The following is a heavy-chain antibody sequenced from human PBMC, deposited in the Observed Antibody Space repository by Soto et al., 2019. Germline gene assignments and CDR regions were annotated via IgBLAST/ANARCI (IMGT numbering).Heavy chain of an antibody. D-gene: IGHD3-22*01. Sequence: LRLSCAASGFTFSSYAMSWVRQAPGKGLEWVSAVSGGGVSTYYADSVKGRFTISRDNSKNTLYLQVNSLRAEDTAVYYCAKDGYDSSGPIDNWGQGTLVTVSS. CDR2: VSGGGVST. J-gene: IGHJ4*02. V-gene: IGHV3-23*01. CDR3: AKDGYDSSGPIDN. CDR1: GFTFSSYA.